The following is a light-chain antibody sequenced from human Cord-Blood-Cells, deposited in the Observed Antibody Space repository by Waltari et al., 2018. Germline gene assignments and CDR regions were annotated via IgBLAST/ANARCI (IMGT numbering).Light chain of an antibody. J-gene: IGLJ2*01. Sequence: QSALTQPASVSGSPGQSITISCTGTSSDVGGTNYVSWYQQHPGKAPKLMIYDVSNRPSGVSNRFSGSESGSTASLTISSLQAADEADYYCISYTSSSTLVFGGGTKLTVL. V-gene: IGLV2-14*01. CDR1: SSDVGGTNY. CDR2: DVS. CDR3: ISYTSSSTLV.